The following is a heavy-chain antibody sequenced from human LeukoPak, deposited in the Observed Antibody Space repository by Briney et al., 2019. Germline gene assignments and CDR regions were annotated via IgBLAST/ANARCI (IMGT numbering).Heavy chain of an antibody. CDR1: GFTFSSYA. CDR3: ARDRINYVILTGYWYFDL. D-gene: IGHD3-9*01. Sequence: GGSLRLSCAASGFTFSSYAMHWVRQAPGKGLEWVAVISYDGSNKYYADSVKGRVTISRDNSKNTLYLQMNSLRAEDRAVYYCARDRINYVILTGYWYFDLWGRGTLVTVSS. V-gene: IGHV3-30-3*01. CDR2: ISYDGSNK. J-gene: IGHJ2*01.